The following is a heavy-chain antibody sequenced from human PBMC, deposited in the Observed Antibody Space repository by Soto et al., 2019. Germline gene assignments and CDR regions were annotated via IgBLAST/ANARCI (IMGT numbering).Heavy chain of an antibody. CDR3: ARGYGDYGGDFYYGMAA. CDR1: GFTFSSYS. Sequence: EVQLVESGGGLVKPGGSLRLSCAASGFTFSSYSMNWVRQAPGKGLEWVSSISTSSTYIYYADSLKGRFTISRDNAKNLLYLQMNNLKAEDTAVYFCARGYGDYGGDFYYGMAAWGQGTTVTVSS. J-gene: IGHJ6*02. CDR2: ISTSSTYI. D-gene: IGHD4-17*01. V-gene: IGHV3-21*01.